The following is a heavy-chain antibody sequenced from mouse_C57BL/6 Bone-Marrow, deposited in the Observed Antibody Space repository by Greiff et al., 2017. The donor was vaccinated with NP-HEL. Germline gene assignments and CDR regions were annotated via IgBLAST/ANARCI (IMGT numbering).Heavy chain of an antibody. CDR3: AKKGGTVDLYWDLDV. J-gene: IGHJ1*03. CDR1: GFSFTSYG. CDR2: IWSGGST. D-gene: IGHD1-1*01. V-gene: IGHV2-4*01. Sequence: QVQLQQSGPGLVQPSQSLSITCTVSGFSFTSYGVHWVRQPPGKGLEWLGVIWSGGSTDYNAAFISRLSISKDNSKSQVFFKMNSLQAGDTAIYYCAKKGGTVDLYWDLDVWGTGTTVTVSS.